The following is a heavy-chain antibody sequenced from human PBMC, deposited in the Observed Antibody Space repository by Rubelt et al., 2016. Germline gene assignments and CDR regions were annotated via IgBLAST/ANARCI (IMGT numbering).Heavy chain of an antibody. CDR3: ARVGEGYYDYAFFDL. CDR2: IYSGGST. J-gene: IGHJ2*01. V-gene: IGHV3-53*01. D-gene: IGHD3-16*01. Sequence: VRQAPGKGLEWVSVIYSGGSTYYADSVKGRFTISRDNAKNSLYLQMNSLRAEDTAVYYCARVGEGYYDYAFFDLWGRGTLVTVSS.